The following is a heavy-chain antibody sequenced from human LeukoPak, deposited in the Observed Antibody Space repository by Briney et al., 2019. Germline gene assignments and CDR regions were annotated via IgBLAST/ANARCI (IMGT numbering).Heavy chain of an antibody. D-gene: IGHD2-2*01. J-gene: IGHJ6*02. V-gene: IGHV3-30*03. CDR3: ARDLALEYCSSTSCHEEYYYYGMDV. Sequence: GSLRLSCAASGFTFSSYGMHWVRQAPGKGLEWVAVISYDGSNKYYADSVKGRFTISRDNSKNTLYLQMNSLRAEDTAVYYCARDLALEYCSSTSCHEEYYYYGMDVWGQGTTVTVSS. CDR1: GFTFSSYG. CDR2: ISYDGSNK.